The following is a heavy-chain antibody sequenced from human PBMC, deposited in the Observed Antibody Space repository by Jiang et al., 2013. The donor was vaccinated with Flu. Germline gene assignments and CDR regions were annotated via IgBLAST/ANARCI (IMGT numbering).Heavy chain of an antibody. D-gene: IGHD4-17*01. Sequence: QLLESGGGVVQPGRSLRLSCAASGFTFNNYGMHWVRQAPGKGLEWVAVIWYDPNSKHYADSVKGRFTISRDNSKNTLYLQMNSLRVEDTAVYYCARSRGGYDYGDYWGQGTLVTVSS. V-gene: IGHV3-33*01. CDR2: IWYDPNSK. J-gene: IGHJ4*02. CDR3: ARSRGGYDYGDY. CDR1: GFTFNNYG.